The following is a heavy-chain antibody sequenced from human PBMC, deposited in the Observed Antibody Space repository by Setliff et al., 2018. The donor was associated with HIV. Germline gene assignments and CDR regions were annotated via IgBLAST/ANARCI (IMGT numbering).Heavy chain of an antibody. CDR3: GIEGDDYNEY. V-gene: IGHV4-61*02. J-gene: IGHJ4*02. CDR1: GGSIGSDIYY. CDR2: IYTRGNT. Sequence: SETLSLTCTVSGGSIGSDIYYWNWIRQPAGKGLEWIGRIYTRGNTNYNPSLKSRVTISVDTSKNQFSLKLSSVTAADTAVYYCGIEGDDYNEYWGQGTLVTVSS. D-gene: IGHD3-16*01.